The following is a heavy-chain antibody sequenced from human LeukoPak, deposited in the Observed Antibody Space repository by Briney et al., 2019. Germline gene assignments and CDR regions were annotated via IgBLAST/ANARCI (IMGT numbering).Heavy chain of an antibody. V-gene: IGHV3-23*01. CDR2: IRGSDHNT. J-gene: IGHJ4*02. D-gene: IGHD3-22*01. CDR1: GFTFSSYA. CDR3: AKSGRYYDSGGHYYYDY. Sequence: GGSLRLSCVASGFTFSSYAMSWVRQAPGQGLEWVSSIRGSDHNTYYADTVKGRFTISRDNSKNTLSLQMNSLRAEDTAVYYCAKSGRYYDSGGHYYYDYWGQGTLVTVSS.